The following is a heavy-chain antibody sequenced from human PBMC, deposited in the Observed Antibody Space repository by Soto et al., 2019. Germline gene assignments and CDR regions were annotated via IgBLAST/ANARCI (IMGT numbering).Heavy chain of an antibody. D-gene: IGHD2-8*02. CDR1: AGSFSGYY. CDR2: INHSGST. J-gene: IGHJ4*02. Sequence: KASETLSLTCAVYAGSFSGYYWTWIRQPPGTGLEWIGEINHSGSTNYNPSLKSRVTISVDTSKNQFSLKLTSVTAADTAVYYCARDKITGLFDYWGQGTLVTVSS. V-gene: IGHV4-34*01. CDR3: ARDKITGLFDY.